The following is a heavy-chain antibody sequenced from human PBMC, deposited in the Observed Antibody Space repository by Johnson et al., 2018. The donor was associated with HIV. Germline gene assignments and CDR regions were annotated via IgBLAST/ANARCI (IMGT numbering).Heavy chain of an antibody. CDR1: GFTFSNAW. CDR3: ARDREQLVRYAFDI. D-gene: IGHD6-6*01. J-gene: IGHJ3*02. V-gene: IGHV3-30*03. CDR2: ISYDGSNK. Sequence: QVQLVESGGGLVKPGGSLRLSCAASGFTFSNAWMSWVRQAPGKGLEWVAIISYDGSNKYYADSVKGRFTISRDNSKNTLYLQMNSLRAEDTAVYYCARDREQLVRYAFDIWGQGTMVTVSS.